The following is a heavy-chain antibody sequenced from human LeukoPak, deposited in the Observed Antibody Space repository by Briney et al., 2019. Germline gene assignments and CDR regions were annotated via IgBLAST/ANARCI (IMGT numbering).Heavy chain of an antibody. D-gene: IGHD2-2*03. CDR3: ARDWIDRSLDY. CDR1: GFTFSSYG. CDR2: LSPHANYE. Sequence: GGSLRLSCAASGFTFSSYGIHWVRQAPGKGLEWVAVLSPHANYEYYADSVQGRFTISRDDSKNTVYLQMNSLRDGETAVYYCARDWIDRSLDYWGLGTLVTVSS. V-gene: IGHV3-33*08. J-gene: IGHJ4*02.